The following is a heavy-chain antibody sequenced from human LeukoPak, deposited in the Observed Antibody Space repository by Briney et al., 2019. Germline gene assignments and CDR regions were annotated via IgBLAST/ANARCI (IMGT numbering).Heavy chain of an antibody. CDR1: GYTFTRYG. J-gene: IGHJ5*02. V-gene: IGHV1-18*01. D-gene: IGHD2-15*01. CDR2: ISAYNWKT. Sequence: AAVKVSCKASGYTFTRYGISGVGQAPGQGLEGMGWISAYNWKTNYARKLQGRVTMTTHTSTSTDYMKLRSLRSDDTAVYYCARWGGDIVVVVAANNWFDPWGQGTLVTVSS. CDR3: ARWGGDIVVVVAANNWFDP.